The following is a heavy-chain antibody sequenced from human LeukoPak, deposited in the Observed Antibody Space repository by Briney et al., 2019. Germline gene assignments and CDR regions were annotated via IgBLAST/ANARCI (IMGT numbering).Heavy chain of an antibody. D-gene: IGHD3-3*02. V-gene: IGHV4-34*01. CDR2: INHSGST. Sequence: SETLSLTCAVYGGSFSDYYWNCIRQPPGKGLGWIGEINHSGSTNYNPSLKSRVTISVDTSKNQFSLKLSSVTAADTAVYYCASAPRIFGVALDYWGQGTLVTVSS. CDR3: ASAPRIFGVALDY. J-gene: IGHJ4*02. CDR1: GGSFSDYY.